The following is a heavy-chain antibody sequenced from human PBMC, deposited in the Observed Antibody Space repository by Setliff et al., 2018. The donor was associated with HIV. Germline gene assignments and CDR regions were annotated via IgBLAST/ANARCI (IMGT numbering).Heavy chain of an antibody. D-gene: IGHD1-7*01. V-gene: IGHV4-59*11. CDR2: IYYSGST. CDR1: GGSISSHY. CDR3: ARGPGGTVPKPLEAFDV. J-gene: IGHJ3*01. Sequence: SETLSLTCTVSGGSISSHYWNWIRQPPGKGLEWIGYIYYSGSTNYNPSLKSRVTISVDTSKNQFSLKLSSVTAADTAVYYCARGPGGTVPKPLEAFDVWGRGAVVTVSS.